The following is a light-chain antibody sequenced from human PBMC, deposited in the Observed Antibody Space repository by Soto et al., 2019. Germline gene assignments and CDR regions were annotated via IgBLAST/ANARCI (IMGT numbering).Light chain of an antibody. Sequence: QSVLTQPASVSGSPGQSITISCTGTSSDVGGYNYVSWYQQHPGKAPKLILYEVNNRPSGVSARLSGSKSGNTASLTISGLQTEDESDYYCMSYTSDFIYVFGGGTKVTVL. V-gene: IGLV2-14*01. CDR2: EVN. CDR3: MSYTSDFIYV. J-gene: IGLJ1*01. CDR1: SSDVGGYNY.